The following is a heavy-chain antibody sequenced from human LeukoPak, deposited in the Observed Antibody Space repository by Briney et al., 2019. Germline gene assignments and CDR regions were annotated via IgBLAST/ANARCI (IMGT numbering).Heavy chain of an antibody. CDR2: ISSSSSHI. J-gene: IGHJ6*02. CDR3: ARDTPRGGGMDV. Sequence: GGSLRLSCAASGFAFSSYSMNWVRQAPGKGLEWVPSISSSSSHIYYADSVKGRFTISRDNAKNSLNLQMNSLRAEDTAVYYCARDTPRGGGMDVWGQGTTVTVSS. D-gene: IGHD1-26*01. CDR1: GFAFSSYS. V-gene: IGHV3-21*01.